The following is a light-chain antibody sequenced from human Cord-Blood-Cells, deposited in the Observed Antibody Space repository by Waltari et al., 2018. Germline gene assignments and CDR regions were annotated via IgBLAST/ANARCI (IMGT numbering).Light chain of an antibody. CDR3: QQSYSTPPIT. Sequence: DIQMTQSPSSLSASVGDRVTITCRASQSISSYLNWYQQKPGKASKLLIYAASSLQSGVPSRFSGSGSGTDFTLTISSLQPEDFANYYCQQSYSTPPITFGQGTRLEIK. J-gene: IGKJ5*01. CDR1: QSISSY. CDR2: AAS. V-gene: IGKV1-39*01.